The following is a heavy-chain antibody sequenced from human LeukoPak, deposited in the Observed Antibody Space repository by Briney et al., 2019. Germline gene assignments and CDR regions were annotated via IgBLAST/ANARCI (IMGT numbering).Heavy chain of an antibody. Sequence: PGGSLRLSCAASGFTFRSYWMSWVRQAPGKGLEWVANIKEDGSDKYYVDSVKGRFTISRDNAKNSLYMEMNSLRAEDTAVYYCARAEPSPNTMIRGAIDCWGQGTLVTVSS. CDR3: ARAEPSPNTMIRGAIDC. CDR2: IKEDGSDK. V-gene: IGHV3-7*01. CDR1: GFTFRSYW. J-gene: IGHJ4*02. D-gene: IGHD3-10*01.